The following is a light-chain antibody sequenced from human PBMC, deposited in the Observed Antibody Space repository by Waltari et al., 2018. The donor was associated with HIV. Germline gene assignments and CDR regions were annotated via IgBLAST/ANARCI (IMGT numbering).Light chain of an antibody. Sequence: DIVMTQSPDSLAVSLGDRATINCTSSQSGLYSSNNKNYLAWYHQKPGQPPKLLIYWAATRESGVPDRFSGSGSGTDFTLTISSLQAEDVAVYYCQQYYSTPRTFGQGTKVEIK. CDR1: QSGLYSSNNKNY. CDR2: WAA. CDR3: QQYYSTPRT. J-gene: IGKJ1*01. V-gene: IGKV4-1*01.